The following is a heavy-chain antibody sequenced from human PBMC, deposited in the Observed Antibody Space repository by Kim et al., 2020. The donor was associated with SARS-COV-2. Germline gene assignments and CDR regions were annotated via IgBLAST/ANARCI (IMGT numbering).Heavy chain of an antibody. Sequence: GGSLRLSCAATGFIFSDSAFHWVRQASGQGLEWVGRIRDKAKNYATAYAASVKGRFIISRDESKNTSYLHMNSLKPEDAAVYFCTRPEAFGFEYFDYWGQGTLVTVSS. CDR2: IRDKAKNYAT. CDR3: TRPEAFGFEYFDY. V-gene: IGHV3-73*01. D-gene: IGHD3-10*01. J-gene: IGHJ4*02. CDR1: GFIFSDSA.